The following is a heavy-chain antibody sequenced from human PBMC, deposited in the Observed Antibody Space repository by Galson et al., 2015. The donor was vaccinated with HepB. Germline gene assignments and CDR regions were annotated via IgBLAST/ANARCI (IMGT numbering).Heavy chain of an antibody. D-gene: IGHD2-8*01. CDR2: IDTSGST. V-gene: IGHV4-61*02. Sequence: IRQPAGKGLEWIGRIDTSGSTNYNPSLKSRVTISVDTSKNQFSLKLSSVTAADTAVYYCARGYCINGVCYKNCFDPWGQGTLVTVSS. CDR3: ARGYCINGVCYKNCFDP. J-gene: IGHJ5*02.